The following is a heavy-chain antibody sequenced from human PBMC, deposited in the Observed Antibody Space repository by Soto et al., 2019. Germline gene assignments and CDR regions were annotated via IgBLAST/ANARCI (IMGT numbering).Heavy chain of an antibody. Sequence: QVQLVQSGAEVKKPGSSVKVSCKASGGTFSSYAISWVRQAPGQGLEWMGGIIPIFGTANYAQKFQGRVTITADKSTSTAYMELSSLRSEDTAVYYCARGALQISRCGCDCSLFDYWGQGTLVTVSS. V-gene: IGHV1-69*06. J-gene: IGHJ4*02. D-gene: IGHD2-21*02. CDR1: GGTFSSYA. CDR3: ARGALQISRCGCDCSLFDY. CDR2: IIPIFGTA.